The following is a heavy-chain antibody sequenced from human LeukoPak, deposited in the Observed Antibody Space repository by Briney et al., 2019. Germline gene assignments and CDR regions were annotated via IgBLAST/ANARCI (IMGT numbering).Heavy chain of an antibody. J-gene: IGHJ5*02. CDR1: GFTFSDYY. CDR2: ISGSGSTT. Sequence: GGSLRLSCAASGFTFSDYYMSWIRQAPGKGLEWLSYISGSGSTTQYEDSVKGRFTISRGNAENSLYLQMNSLSAEDTAVYYCARGQNWFDPWGQGTLVTVSS. CDR3: ARGQNWFDP. V-gene: IGHV3-11*01.